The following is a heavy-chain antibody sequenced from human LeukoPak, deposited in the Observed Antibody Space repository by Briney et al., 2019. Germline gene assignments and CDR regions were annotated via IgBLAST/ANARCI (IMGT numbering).Heavy chain of an antibody. CDR1: GFTFNSHW. Sequence: GGSLRLSCAASGFTFNSHWMHWVRQAPGKGLVWLSRISSDGRDTGYADSVKGRFTISRDNAKNTLYLQVNSLRAEDTAVYYCAKVFFLWFGDLPNGYQAMDVWGQGTTVTVSS. CDR2: ISSDGRDT. D-gene: IGHD3-10*01. CDR3: AKVFFLWFGDLPNGYQAMDV. J-gene: IGHJ6*02. V-gene: IGHV3-74*01.